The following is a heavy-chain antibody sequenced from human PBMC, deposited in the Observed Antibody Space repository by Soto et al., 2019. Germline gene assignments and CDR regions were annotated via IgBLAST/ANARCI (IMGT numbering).Heavy chain of an antibody. Sequence: PSETLSLTCTVSGDSISSGDYYWSWIRQHPGKGLEWIGHIYYSGSTYYNPSLKSRVTISVDTSKSQFSLKLSSVTAADTAVYYCASSRRRPYYYDSSGYSPTYFDHWGQGALVTVSS. CDR1: GDSISSGDYY. CDR2: IYYSGST. CDR3: ASSRRRPYYYDSSGYSPTYFDH. J-gene: IGHJ4*02. D-gene: IGHD3-22*01. V-gene: IGHV4-31*03.